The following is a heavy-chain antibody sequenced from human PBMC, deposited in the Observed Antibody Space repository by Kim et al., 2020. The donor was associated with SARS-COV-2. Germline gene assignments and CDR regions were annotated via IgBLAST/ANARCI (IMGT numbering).Heavy chain of an antibody. Sequence: GGSLRLSCAASGFSLRNHWMHWVRQTPEKGLVWVSHIDFDGTDTAYADSVKGRFTVSRDNAKNTLFLQMNSLRAGDTAVYYCVRDVGHGSGGDWCKRFDPWGQGTLVTVSS. CDR1: GFSLRNHW. V-gene: IGHV3-74*01. J-gene: IGHJ5*02. CDR3: VRDVGHGSGGDWCKRFDP. CDR2: IDFDGTDT. D-gene: IGHD2-21*01.